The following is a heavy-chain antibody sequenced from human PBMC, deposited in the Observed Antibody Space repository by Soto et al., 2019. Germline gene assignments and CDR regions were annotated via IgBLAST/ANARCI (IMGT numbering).Heavy chain of an antibody. J-gene: IGHJ6*02. D-gene: IGHD1-1*01. V-gene: IGHV4-59*01. CDR2: IYYSGST. CDR1: GGSINSYY. CDR3: ARHQRIGGLDV. Sequence: SETLSLTCSVFGGSINSYYWSWIRQPPGKGLEWIGYIYYSGSTNYNPSLKSRVTISVDTSKNQFSLKLSSVTAADTAVYHCARHQRIGGLDVWGQGTTVTVSS.